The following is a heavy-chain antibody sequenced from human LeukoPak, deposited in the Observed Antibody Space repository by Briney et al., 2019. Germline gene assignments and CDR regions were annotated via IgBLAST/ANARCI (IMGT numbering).Heavy chain of an antibody. J-gene: IGHJ6*03. CDR1: EAPFRSFG. D-gene: IGHD5-12*01. CDR3: ARGRGVATIGYYYYMDV. CDR2: IIPIFGTA. Sequence: SVKVSCKPSEAPFRSFGISWWRQAPGQGLGWRGGIIPIFGTANYAQKFQGRVTITRNTSISTAYMELSSLRSEDTAVYYCARGRGVATIGYYYYMDVWGKGTTVTVSS. V-gene: IGHV1-69*05.